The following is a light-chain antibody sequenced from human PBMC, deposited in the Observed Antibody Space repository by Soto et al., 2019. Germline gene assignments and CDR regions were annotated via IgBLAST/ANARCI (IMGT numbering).Light chain of an antibody. Sequence: QSVLTPPPSVSGSPGQSVTISCTGTSSEVCSYNRVSWYQQSPGTAPKIMNYEVSNRPAGVPDRFSGSKSGNTASLTISGLQAEDEADYYCSSYTSSSTYVFGTGTKVTVL. V-gene: IGLV2-18*02. CDR1: SSEVCSYNR. CDR2: EVS. J-gene: IGLJ1*01. CDR3: SSYTSSSTYV.